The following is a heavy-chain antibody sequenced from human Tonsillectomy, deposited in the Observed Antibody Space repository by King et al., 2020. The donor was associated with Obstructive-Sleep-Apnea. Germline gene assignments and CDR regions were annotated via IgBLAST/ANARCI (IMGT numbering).Heavy chain of an antibody. V-gene: IGHV3-66*01. CDR2: IYSVGST. D-gene: IGHD3-22*01. Sequence: EVQLVESGGGLVQPGGSLRLSCAASGFTVSSNYMSWVRQAPGKGLECVSVIYSVGSTYYADSVKGRFTISRDNSKNTLYLQMNSLRAEDTAVYYCARAPAPYYYDSSGNPEMDVWGQGTTVTVSS. J-gene: IGHJ6*02. CDR3: ARAPAPYYYDSSGNPEMDV. CDR1: GFTVSSNY.